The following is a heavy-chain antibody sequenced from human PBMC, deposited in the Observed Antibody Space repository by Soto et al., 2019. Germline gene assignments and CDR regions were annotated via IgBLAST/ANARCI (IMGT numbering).Heavy chain of an antibody. J-gene: IGHJ4*02. Sequence: GSLRLSCVASGFTFSSYSIVWVRQAPGKGLEWVSYIFTTGTTIYYADSVKGRFTVSRDNAKNSLFLLLNSLRAEDTAVYYCARDKDWAFDYWGQGTLVSVSS. D-gene: IGHD3-9*01. CDR1: GFTFSSYS. V-gene: IGHV3-48*04. CDR3: ARDKDWAFDY. CDR2: IFTTGTTI.